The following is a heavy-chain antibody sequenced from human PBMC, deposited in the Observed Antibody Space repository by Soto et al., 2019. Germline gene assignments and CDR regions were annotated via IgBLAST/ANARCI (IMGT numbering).Heavy chain of an antibody. J-gene: IGHJ5*02. CDR1: GYTFTNYD. V-gene: IGHV1-8*01. CDR3: ARGRFRRTWFDP. CDR2: MNPDSGNT. Sequence: QVQLVQSGAEVKKPGASVKVSCKASGYTFTNYDIHWVRQATGQGLEWMGWMNPDSGNTGQSKQXXGXXTMPRDPSISTAYTEMSSLRSEDTAVYYCARGRFRRTWFDPWGQGTLVTVSS. D-gene: IGHD3-16*01.